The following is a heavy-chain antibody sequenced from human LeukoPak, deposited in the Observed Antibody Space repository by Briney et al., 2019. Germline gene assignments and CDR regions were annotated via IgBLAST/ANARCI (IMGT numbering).Heavy chain of an antibody. D-gene: IGHD6-13*01. J-gene: IGHJ4*02. CDR1: GGSFSGYY. V-gene: IGHV4-34*01. Sequence: PSETLSLTCAVYGGSFSGYYWCWIRQPPGKGLEWIGEINHSGSTNYNPSLKSRVTISLDTSKNQFSLKLGSVTAADTAVYYCARDIAGASQGYFDYWGQGTLVTVSS. CDR2: INHSGST. CDR3: ARDIAGASQGYFDY.